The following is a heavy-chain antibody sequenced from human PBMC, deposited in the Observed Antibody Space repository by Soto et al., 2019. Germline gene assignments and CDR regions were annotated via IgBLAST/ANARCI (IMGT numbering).Heavy chain of an antibody. CDR2: INAGNGNT. Sequence: QVQLVQSGAEVKKPGASVKVSCKASGYTFTSYAMHWVRQAPGQRLGWMGWINAGNGNTKYSQKFQGRVTITRDTXXXXXXMELSSLRSEDTAVYYCARDVGATGDWGQGTLVTVSS. V-gene: IGHV1-3*01. CDR1: GYTFTSYA. J-gene: IGHJ4*02. D-gene: IGHD1-26*01. CDR3: ARDVGATGD.